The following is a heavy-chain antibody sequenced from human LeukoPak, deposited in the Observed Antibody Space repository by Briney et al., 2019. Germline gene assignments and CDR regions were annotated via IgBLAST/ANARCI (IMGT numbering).Heavy chain of an antibody. CDR2: IYTGDRT. CDR1: GFNVSSNY. J-gene: IGHJ4*02. CDR3: ARASGIDYTDMVDS. D-gene: IGHD1-26*01. V-gene: IGHV3-53*01. Sequence: GGSLRLSCAASGFNVSSNYMSWVRQPPGKGLEWVSFIYTGDRTNYADSVKSRFTVSRDSSKNTLYLQMNSLRGEDTAVYYCARASGIDYTDMVDSWGQGTLVTVSA.